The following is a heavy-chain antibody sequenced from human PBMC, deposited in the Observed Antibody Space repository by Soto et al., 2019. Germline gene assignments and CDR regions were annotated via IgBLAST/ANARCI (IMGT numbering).Heavy chain of an antibody. J-gene: IGHJ6*03. D-gene: IGHD3-3*01. CDR1: GFTFSSYA. CDR3: ARGPHSFWSGYHDYYYYYYMDV. V-gene: IGHV3-64*01. CDR2: ISSNGGST. Sequence: GGSLRLSCAASGFTFSSYAMHWVRQAPGKGLEYVSAISSNGGSTYYANSVKGRFTISRDNSKNTLYLQMGSLRAEDMAVYYCARGPHSFWSGYHDYYYYYYMDVWGKRTTVTVSS.